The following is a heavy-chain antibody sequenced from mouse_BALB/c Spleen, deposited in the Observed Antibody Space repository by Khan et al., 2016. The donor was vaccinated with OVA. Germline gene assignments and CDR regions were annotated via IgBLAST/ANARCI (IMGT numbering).Heavy chain of an antibody. V-gene: IGHV1-4*01. D-gene: IGHD3-1*01. J-gene: IGHJ2*01. Sequence: QIQLVQSGAELVKPGASVKMSCKASGYTFTSYTMHWVKQRPGQGLEWIGYINPSSGYTKYNQKFKDKATLTADKSSSTAYMQLSNLTSEDSAVYYCARKSTRASYWGQGTTLTVSS. CDR2: INPSSGYT. CDR3: ARKSTRASY. CDR1: GYTFTSYT.